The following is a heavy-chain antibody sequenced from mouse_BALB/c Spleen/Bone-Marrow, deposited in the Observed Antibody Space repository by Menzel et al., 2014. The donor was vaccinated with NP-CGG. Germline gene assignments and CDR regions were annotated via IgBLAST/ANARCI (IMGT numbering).Heavy chain of an antibody. Sequence: VQLQQSGAELVRPGVSVKISCKGSGYTFTDYAIHWVKQSHAKSLEWIGLISGYYGDAIYNQKFKGKATMTVGKSSRTAYMDLARLTSEDSAIYYCARSGKVRNAMDYWGQGTSVTVSS. J-gene: IGHJ4*01. V-gene: IGHV1-67*01. CDR2: ISGYYGDA. CDR3: ARSGKVRNAMDY. CDR1: GYTFTDYA. D-gene: IGHD2-14*01.